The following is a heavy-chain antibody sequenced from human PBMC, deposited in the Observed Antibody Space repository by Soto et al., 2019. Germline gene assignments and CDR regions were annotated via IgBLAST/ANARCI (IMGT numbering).Heavy chain of an antibody. CDR2: ISGSGGTL. Sequence: EVQLLESGGGLQQPGGSLRLSCAASGITFSSYAMSWVRQAPGKGLEWVSTISGSGGTLDSADSVKGRFTISRDNSRNTLFLQMNSLRAEDTAVYFCAKSQFNGDFAYYYMDVWGKGTTVTVSS. D-gene: IGHD4-17*01. CDR1: GITFSSYA. V-gene: IGHV3-23*01. CDR3: AKSQFNGDFAYYYMDV. J-gene: IGHJ6*03.